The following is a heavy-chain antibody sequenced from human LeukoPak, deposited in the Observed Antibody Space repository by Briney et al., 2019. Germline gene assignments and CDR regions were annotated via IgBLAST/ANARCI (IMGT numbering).Heavy chain of an antibody. CDR3: AKDDYGSGSYLDY. CDR1: GYTFSSYA. J-gene: IGHJ4*02. D-gene: IGHD3-10*01. Sequence: GGXXRLSCAASGYTFSSYAMSWVRQAPGKGLEWVSAISGSGGSTYYADSVKGRFTISRDNSKNTLYLQMNSLRAEDTAVYYCAKDDYGSGSYLDYWGQGTLVTVSS. CDR2: ISGSGGST. V-gene: IGHV3-23*01.